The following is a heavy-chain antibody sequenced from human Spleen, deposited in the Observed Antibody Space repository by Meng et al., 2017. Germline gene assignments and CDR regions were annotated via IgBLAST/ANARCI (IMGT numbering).Heavy chain of an antibody. Sequence: GSLRLSCTVSGGSISGYFWSWIRQPAGKGLEWIGRMFASGSPNYNPSLKSRVTMSVDTSKNQFSLNLNSVTAADTAIYYCARGRNAPSSSWFDSWGQGTLVTVS. CDR2: MFASGSP. V-gene: IGHV4-4*07. J-gene: IGHJ5*01. CDR3: ARGRNAPSSSWFDS. CDR1: GGSISGYF. D-gene: IGHD6-13*01.